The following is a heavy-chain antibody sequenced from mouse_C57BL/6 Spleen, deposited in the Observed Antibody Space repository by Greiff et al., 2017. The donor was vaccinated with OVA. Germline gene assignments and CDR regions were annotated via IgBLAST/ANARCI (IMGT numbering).Heavy chain of an antibody. J-gene: IGHJ4*01. D-gene: IGHD1-1*01. CDR2: IYPGDGDT. CDR3: ARTTPSYYYGSSYAMDY. CDR1: GYAFSSSW. Sequence: VKLVESGPELVKPGASVKISCKASGYAFSSSWMNWVKQRPGKGLEWIGRIYPGDGDTNYNGKFKGKATLTADKSSSTAYMQLSSLTSEDSAVYFCARTTPSYYYGSSYAMDYWGQGTSVTVSS. V-gene: IGHV1-82*01.